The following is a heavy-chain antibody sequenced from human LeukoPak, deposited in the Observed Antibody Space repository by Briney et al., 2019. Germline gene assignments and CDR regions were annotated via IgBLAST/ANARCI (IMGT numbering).Heavy chain of an antibody. CDR3: ARAQQLGRHFDY. J-gene: IGHJ4*02. CDR1: GGSFSGYY. CDR2: INHSGST. V-gene: IGHV4-34*01. D-gene: IGHD6-13*01. Sequence: SETLSLTCAVYGGSFSGYYWSWIRQPPGKGLELIGEINHSGSTNYNPSLKSRVTISVDTSKNQFSLKLSSVTAADTAVYYCARAQQLGRHFDYWGQGTLVTVSS.